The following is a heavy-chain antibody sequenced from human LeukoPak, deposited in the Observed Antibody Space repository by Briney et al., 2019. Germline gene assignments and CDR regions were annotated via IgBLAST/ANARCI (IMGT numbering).Heavy chain of an antibody. D-gene: IGHD3-22*01. CDR1: GGSISSYY. CDR3: ARYDYVRSNCYLLDY. Sequence: SETLSLTCTVSGGSISSYYWTWIRQPPGKGLEGIGYIYYSGSTNYNPSLKSRLSISVDTSKNQFSLKLSSVTAADTAVYYCARYDYVRSNCYLLDYWGQGTLVCVSS. J-gene: IGHJ4*02. V-gene: IGHV4-59*01. CDR2: IYYSGST.